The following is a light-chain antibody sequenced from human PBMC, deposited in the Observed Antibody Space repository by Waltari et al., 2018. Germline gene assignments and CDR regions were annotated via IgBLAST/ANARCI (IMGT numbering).Light chain of an antibody. J-gene: IGKJ1*01. V-gene: IGKV3-20*01. Sequence: VLRQSPGTLSLSPGERATLSCRASQSVGRALAWYQQKPGQAPRLLIYDASIRATGVPDRFSGSGSGTDFSLTISRLEPEDVAVYNCQHYVRLPVTFGQGTKVE. CDR2: DAS. CDR3: QHYVRLPVT. CDR1: QSVGRA.